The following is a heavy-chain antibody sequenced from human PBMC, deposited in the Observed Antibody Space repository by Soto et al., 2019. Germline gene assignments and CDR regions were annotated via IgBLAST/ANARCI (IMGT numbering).Heavy chain of an antibody. CDR3: AREYSYGNEAFDV. CDR2: ISTSSNYI. Sequence: EVQLVESGGGLVKPGGSLKLSCTASGFTFSTDQMSWVRQAPGKGLEWVSSISTSSNYIYYADSVKGRFTISRDNAKNSLYLQINSLGAEDTAVYYCAREYSYGNEAFDVWGQGTMVTVSS. D-gene: IGHD5-18*01. J-gene: IGHJ3*01. CDR1: GFTFSTDQ. V-gene: IGHV3-21*01.